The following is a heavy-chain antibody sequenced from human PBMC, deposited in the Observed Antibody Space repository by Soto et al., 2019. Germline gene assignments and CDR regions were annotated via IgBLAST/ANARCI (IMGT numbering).Heavy chain of an antibody. V-gene: IGHV3-23*01. D-gene: IGHD3-10*01. CDR2: ISGIGGST. CDR3: ASEAWFGEFSLPFDY. J-gene: IGHJ4*02. CDR1: VFTFSSYA. Sequence: GSLRLSCAASVFTFSSYAMSWVRQAPGKGLEWVSAISGIGGSTYYADSVKGRFTISRDNSKNTLYLQMNSLRAEDTAVYYCASEAWFGEFSLPFDYWGQGTLVTVSS.